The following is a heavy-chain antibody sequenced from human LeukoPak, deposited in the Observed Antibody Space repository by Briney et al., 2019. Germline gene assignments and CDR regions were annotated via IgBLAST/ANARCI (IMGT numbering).Heavy chain of an antibody. CDR1: GFTFSSYS. D-gene: IGHD3-22*01. J-gene: IGHJ4*02. V-gene: IGHV3-21*01. CDR2: ISSSSYI. Sequence: GGSLRLSCAASGFTFSSYSMNWVRQAPGKGVEWVSSISSSSYIYYADSVKGRFTISRDNAKNSLYLQMNSLRAEDTAVYYCARTYYYDSVPDYWGQGTLVTVSS. CDR3: ARTYYYDSVPDY.